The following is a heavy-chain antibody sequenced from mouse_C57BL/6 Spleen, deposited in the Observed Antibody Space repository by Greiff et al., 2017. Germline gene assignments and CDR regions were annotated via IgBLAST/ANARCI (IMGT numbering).Heavy chain of an antibody. V-gene: IGHV10-1*01. D-gene: IGHD3-1*01. CDR1: GFSFNTYA. J-gene: IGHJ4*01. CDR3: VRQGTAQAFYYAMDY. CDR2: IRSKSNNYAT. Sequence: EVQGVESGGGLVQPKGSLKLSCAASGFSFNTYAMNWVRQAPGKGLEWVARIRSKSNNYATYYADSVKDRFTISRDDSESMLYLQMNNLKTEDTAMYYCVRQGTAQAFYYAMDYWGQGTSVTVSS.